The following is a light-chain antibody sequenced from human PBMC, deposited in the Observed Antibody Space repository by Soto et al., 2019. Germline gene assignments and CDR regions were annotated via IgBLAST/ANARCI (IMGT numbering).Light chain of an antibody. CDR2: AAS. CDR3: QQTHTTLT. V-gene: IGKV1-39*01. J-gene: IGKJ4*01. Sequence: DIPMTQSPSSLSASVGDRVTITCRASQSISTYLNWYQQKPGKVPKLLIYAASSLQSGVPSRFSGSGSGTDFTLTISSLQPEDFATYYCQQTHTTLTFGGWTTVEIK. CDR1: QSISTY.